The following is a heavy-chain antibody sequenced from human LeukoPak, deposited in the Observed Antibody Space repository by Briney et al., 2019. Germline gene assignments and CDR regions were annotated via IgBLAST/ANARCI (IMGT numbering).Heavy chain of an antibody. D-gene: IGHD3-10*01. CDR2: ISYDGSDT. CDR1: GFTFGSYD. CDR3: AREGSKIGSGRNRYYYTGMDV. V-gene: IGHV3-30*03. Sequence: GGSLRLSCAASGFTFGSYDIHWIRQAPGKGLEWVALISYDGSDTHYGDSVRGRFTISRDNSKNTLSLQMNSLGPEDTAVYYCAREGSKIGSGRNRYYYTGMDVWGKGTTVTVSS. J-gene: IGHJ6*04.